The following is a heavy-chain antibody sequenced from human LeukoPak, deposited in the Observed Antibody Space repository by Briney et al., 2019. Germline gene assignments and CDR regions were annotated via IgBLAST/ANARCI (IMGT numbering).Heavy chain of an antibody. V-gene: IGHV4-61*02. J-gene: IGHJ4*02. CDR3: ARFFGELWPNDY. CDR2: IYTSGST. Sequence: SETLSLTCTVSGGSISSGSYYWSWIRQPAGKGLEWIGRIYTSGSTKYNPSLKSRVTISVDTSKNQFSLKLSSVTAADTAVYYCARFFGELWPNDYWGQGTLVTVSS. D-gene: IGHD3-10*01. CDR1: GGSISSGSYY.